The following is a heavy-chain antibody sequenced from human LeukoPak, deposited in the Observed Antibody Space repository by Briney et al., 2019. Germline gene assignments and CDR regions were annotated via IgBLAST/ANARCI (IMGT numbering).Heavy chain of an antibody. CDR1: GGSMTTYY. J-gene: IGHJ4*02. D-gene: IGHD3-22*01. CDR3: ARTYDSGGYSVCFDN. V-gene: IGHV4-4*07. CDR2: IYTRGRR. Sequence: SETLSLTCTVSGGSMTTYYWRWIRQPAERRLEWIGRIYTRGRRDYHRSLKSRVTMSVDTSRGQSSLKLRSVDAADRAGFYCARTYDSGGYSVCFDNWGQGTLVTVSS.